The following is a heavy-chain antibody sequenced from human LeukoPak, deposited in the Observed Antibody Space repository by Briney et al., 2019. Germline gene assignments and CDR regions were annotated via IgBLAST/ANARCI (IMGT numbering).Heavy chain of an antibody. Sequence: ASVKVSCKASGYTFTGYYMHWVRQAPGQGLEWMGWTNPNSGGTNYAQKFQGRVTMTRDTSISTAYMELSRLRSDDTAVYYCARDGSVTRYCSSTSCYLGYWGRGTLVTVSS. V-gene: IGHV1-2*02. CDR1: GYTFTGYY. D-gene: IGHD2-2*01. CDR3: ARDGSVTRYCSSTSCYLGY. CDR2: TNPNSGGT. J-gene: IGHJ4*02.